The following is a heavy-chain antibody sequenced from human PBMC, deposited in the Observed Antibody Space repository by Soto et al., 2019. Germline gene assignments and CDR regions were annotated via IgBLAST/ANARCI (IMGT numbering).Heavy chain of an antibody. CDR1: GYTFTGYF. V-gene: IGHV1-2*02. D-gene: IGHD3-16*01. J-gene: IGHJ5*02. CDR2: INPNSGAT. CDR3: ARGGGTTLAPLP. Sequence: QVQLLQSGAEVKKPGASVKVSCKASGYTFTGYFMHWVRQAPGEGLEWMGWINPNSGATKYAPKFQGRVTMTRDTSNRTAYLELSRLTSEDTAIYYCARGGGTTLAPLPWGQGTPVTVSS.